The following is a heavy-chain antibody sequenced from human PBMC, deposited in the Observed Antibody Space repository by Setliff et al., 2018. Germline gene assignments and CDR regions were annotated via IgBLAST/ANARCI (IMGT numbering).Heavy chain of an antibody. D-gene: IGHD2-15*01. CDR1: GGSMGSYY. CDR2: VYTTGST. V-gene: IGHV4-4*07. J-gene: IGHJ4*02. CDR3: SRDLVYCSGGSCYGLPDY. Sequence: PSETLSLTCTVSGGSMGSYYWTWIRQSAGKGLEWIGRVYTTGSTAFNPSLNSRVTMSLDTSKNQFSLQLSSVTAADTAVYYCSRDLVYCSGGSCYGLPDYWGQGTLVTVSS.